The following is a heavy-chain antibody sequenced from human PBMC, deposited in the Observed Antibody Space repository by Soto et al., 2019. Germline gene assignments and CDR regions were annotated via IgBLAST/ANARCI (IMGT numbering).Heavy chain of an antibody. CDR1: GFSLSTSGVG. CDR2: IYWNDDK. Sequence: SGPTLVNPTQTLTLTCTFSGFSLSTSGVGVGWIRQPPGKALEWLALIYWNDDKRYSPSLKSRLTITKDTSKNQVVLTMTNMDPVDTATYYCAHSYSERTIFGVVTPAYYFDYWGQGTLVTVSS. CDR3: AHSYSERTIFGVVTPAYYFDY. D-gene: IGHD3-3*01. J-gene: IGHJ4*02. V-gene: IGHV2-5*01.